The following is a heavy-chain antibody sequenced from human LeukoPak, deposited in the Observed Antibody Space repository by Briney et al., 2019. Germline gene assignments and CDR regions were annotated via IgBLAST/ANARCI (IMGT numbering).Heavy chain of an antibody. CDR1: GVSISSSSYY. J-gene: IGHJ4*02. Sequence: SETLSLTCTVSGVSISSSSYYWGWIRQPPGKGLEWIGSIFYNGRSYYNPSLKSRVAISVDTPKNQFSLKLRSVTAADTAVYYCARDDGVVAPGPFDHWGQGILVTVSS. CDR3: ARDDGVVAPGPFDH. V-gene: IGHV4-39*07. D-gene: IGHD2-15*01. CDR2: IFYNGRS.